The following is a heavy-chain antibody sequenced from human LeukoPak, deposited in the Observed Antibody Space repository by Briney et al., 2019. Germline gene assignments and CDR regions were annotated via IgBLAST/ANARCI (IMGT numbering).Heavy chain of an antibody. CDR1: GGSISSYY. J-gene: IGHJ5*02. CDR2: IYYSGST. Sequence: SETLSLTCTVSGGSISSYYWSWIRQPPGKGLEWIGYIYYSGSTNYNPSLKSRVTISVDTSKNQFSLKLSSVTAADTAVYYCARALGGGYYGSGSYYKGENWFDPWGQGTLVTVSS. V-gene: IGHV4-59*01. D-gene: IGHD3-10*01. CDR3: ARALGGGYYGSGSYYKGENWFDP.